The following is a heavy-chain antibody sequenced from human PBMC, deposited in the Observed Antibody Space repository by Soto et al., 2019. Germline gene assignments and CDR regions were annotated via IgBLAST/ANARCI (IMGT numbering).Heavy chain of an antibody. CDR1: GFTFRHAW. D-gene: IGHD1-7*01. J-gene: IGHJ4*02. V-gene: IGHV3-73*01. CDR3: TRSVTGTIAHFDY. Sequence: GGSLRLSCAASGFTFRHAWMSWVRQAPGKGLEWVGRIKSKSNSYATAYAASVKGRFTISRDDSKNTAYLQMISLKTEDTAVYYCTRSVTGTIAHFDYWGQGTLVTVSS. CDR2: IKSKSNSYAT.